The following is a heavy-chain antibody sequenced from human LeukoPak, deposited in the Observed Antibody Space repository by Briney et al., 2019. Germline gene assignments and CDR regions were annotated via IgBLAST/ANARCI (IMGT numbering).Heavy chain of an antibody. CDR1: GFTFSNAW. J-gene: IGHJ6*03. D-gene: IGHD2-2*02. Sequence: GGSLRLSCAASGFTFSNAWMSWVRQAPGKGLEWVGRIKSKTDGGTTDYAAPVKGRFTISRDDSKNTLYLQMNSLKTEDTAVYYCTTPVPAAISGAEVYYYYYMDVWGKGTTVTVSS. CDR3: TTPVPAAISGAEVYYYYYMDV. CDR2: IKSKTDGGTT. V-gene: IGHV3-15*01.